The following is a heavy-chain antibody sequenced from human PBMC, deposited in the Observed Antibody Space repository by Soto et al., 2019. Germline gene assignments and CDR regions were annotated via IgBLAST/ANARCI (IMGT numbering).Heavy chain of an antibody. CDR1: GFTFSSYE. D-gene: IGHD6-19*01. CDR2: ISSSGSTI. J-gene: IGHJ4*02. V-gene: IGHV3-48*03. CDR3: ARDGAVEDFDY. Sequence: PGGSLRLSCAASGFTFSSYEINWVRQAPGKGLEWVSYISSSGSTIYYADSVKGRFTISRDNAKNSLYLQMNSLRAEDTAVYYCARDGAVEDFDYWGQGTLVTVSS.